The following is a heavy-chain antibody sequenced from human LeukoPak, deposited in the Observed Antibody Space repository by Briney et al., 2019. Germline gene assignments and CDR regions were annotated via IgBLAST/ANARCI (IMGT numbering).Heavy chain of an antibody. CDR2: INHSGST. D-gene: IGHD6-19*01. Sequence: SETLSLTCAVYGGSFSGYYWSWIRQPPGKGLEWIGEINHSGSTNYNPSLKSRVTISVDTSKNQFSLKLSPVTAADTAVYYCARGVTLSSGWPTGNWFDPWGQGTLVTVSS. CDR1: GGSFSGYY. V-gene: IGHV4-34*01. J-gene: IGHJ5*02. CDR3: ARGVTLSSGWPTGNWFDP.